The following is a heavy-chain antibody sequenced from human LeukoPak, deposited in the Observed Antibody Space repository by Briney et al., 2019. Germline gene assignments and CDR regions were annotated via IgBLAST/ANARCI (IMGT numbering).Heavy chain of an antibody. D-gene: IGHD1-7*01. V-gene: IGHV1-24*01. J-gene: IGHJ2*01. CDR1: GYTLTELS. Sequence: ASVKVSCKVSGYTLTELSMHWVRQAPGKGLEWMGGFDPKDGETIYAQKFQGRVTMTEDTSTDTAYMELSSLRSEDTAVYYCATQGTDNWNYLQAFDLWGRGTLVTVSS. CDR2: FDPKDGET. CDR3: ATQGTDNWNYLQAFDL.